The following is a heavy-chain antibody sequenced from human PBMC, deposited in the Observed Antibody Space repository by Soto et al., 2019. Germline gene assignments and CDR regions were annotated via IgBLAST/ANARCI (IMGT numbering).Heavy chain of an antibody. CDR2: IYFTGST. CDR1: GHSLSSGGYY. V-gene: IGHV4-31*03. CDR3: ARDWGSSGWPN. D-gene: IGHD6-19*01. Sequence: SETLSLTCTVSGHSLSSGGYYWSWIRQHPGEGLEWVGYIYFTGSTLYNPSLKSRLAMSLDTSKNQFSLKLGSVTAADTAIYYCARDWGSSGWPNWGPGTLVTVSS. J-gene: IGHJ4*02.